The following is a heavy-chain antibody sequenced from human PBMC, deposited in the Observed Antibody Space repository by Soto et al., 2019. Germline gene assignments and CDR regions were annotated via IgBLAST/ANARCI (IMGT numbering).Heavy chain of an antibody. D-gene: IGHD5-18*01. CDR2: IKQDGSEK. Sequence: SLRLSCAASGFTFSSYWMSWVRQAPGKGLEWVANIKQDGSEKYYVDSVKGRFTISRDSAKNSLYLQMNSLRAEDTAVYYCAREGYSFYYGMDVWGQGTTVTVSS. J-gene: IGHJ6*02. V-gene: IGHV3-7*01. CDR1: GFTFSSYW. CDR3: AREGYSFYYGMDV.